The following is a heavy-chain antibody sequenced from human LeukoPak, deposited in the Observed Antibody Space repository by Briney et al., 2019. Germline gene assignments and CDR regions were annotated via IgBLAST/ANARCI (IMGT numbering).Heavy chain of an antibody. J-gene: IGHJ3*02. CDR2: IIPIFGTA. CDR1: GGTFSSYA. Sequence: SVTVSYKASGGTFSSYAISWVRQAPGQGLEWMGGIIPIFGTANYAQKFQGRVTITTDESTSTAYMELSSLRSEDTAVYYCASGSYYRGAFDIWGQGTMVTVSS. D-gene: IGHD1-26*01. V-gene: IGHV1-69*05. CDR3: ASGSYYRGAFDI.